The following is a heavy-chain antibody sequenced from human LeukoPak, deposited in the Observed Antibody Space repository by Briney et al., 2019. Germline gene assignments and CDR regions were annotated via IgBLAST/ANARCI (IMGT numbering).Heavy chain of an antibody. Sequence: SGGSLRLSCSASGFTFSSYAMHWVRQAPGKGLEYVSAISSNGGSTYYADSVKGRFTISRDNSKNTLYLQMSSLRAEDTSVYYCVKEAYTYYYDSSGYWFDYWGQGTLVTVSS. CDR3: VKEAYTYYYDSSGYWFDY. CDR2: ISSNGGST. V-gene: IGHV3-64D*06. J-gene: IGHJ4*02. D-gene: IGHD3-22*01. CDR1: GFTFSSYA.